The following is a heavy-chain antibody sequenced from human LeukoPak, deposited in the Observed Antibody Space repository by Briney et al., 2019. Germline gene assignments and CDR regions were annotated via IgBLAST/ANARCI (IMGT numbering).Heavy chain of an antibody. Sequence: GSLRLSCEASGFTFSSYAMSWVRQAPGKGLEWVSAISGSGGSTYYADSVKGRFTISRDNSKNTLYLQMNSLRAEDTAVYYCAKDYTGATPFDYWGQGTLVTVSS. CDR2: ISGSGGST. CDR1: GFTFSSYA. J-gene: IGHJ4*02. V-gene: IGHV3-23*01. CDR3: AKDYTGATPFDY. D-gene: IGHD1-26*01.